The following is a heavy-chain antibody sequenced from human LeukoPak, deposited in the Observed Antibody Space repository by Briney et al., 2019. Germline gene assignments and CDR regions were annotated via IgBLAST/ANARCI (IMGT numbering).Heavy chain of an antibody. CDR2: ISSSSDYI. Sequence: GGSLRLSCAASGFTLSGYSMNWVRQAPGKGLEWVSSISSSSDYIYYADSVKGRFTISRDNAKNPLSLQMNSLRAEDTAVYYCVRDYGDFDYWGQGTLVTVSS. CDR3: VRDYGDFDY. CDR1: GFTLSGYS. V-gene: IGHV3-21*01. J-gene: IGHJ4*02. D-gene: IGHD4-17*01.